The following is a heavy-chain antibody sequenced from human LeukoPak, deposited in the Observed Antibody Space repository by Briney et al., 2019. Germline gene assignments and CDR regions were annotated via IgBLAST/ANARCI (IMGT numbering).Heavy chain of an antibody. CDR2: ISSSSSTI. D-gene: IGHD2-2*02. CDR3: ARDPYDIVVVPAAIPYYFDY. CDR1: GFTFTNYA. V-gene: IGHV3-48*01. J-gene: IGHJ4*02. Sequence: GGSLRLSCAASGFTFTNYAMHWVRQAPGKGLEWVSYISSSSSTIYYADSVKGRFTISRDNAKNSLYLQMNSLRAEDTAVYYCARDPYDIVVVPAAIPYYFDYWGQGTLVTVSS.